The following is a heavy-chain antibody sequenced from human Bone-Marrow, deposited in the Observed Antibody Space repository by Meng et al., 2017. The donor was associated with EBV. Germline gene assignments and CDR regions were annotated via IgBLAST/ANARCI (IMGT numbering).Heavy chain of an antibody. CDR2: INAGNGNT. CDR3: ARDRFDSGSYYINY. J-gene: IGHJ4*02. Sequence: VQLVQSGAGVKQPGASVKVFCKASGYTFTSYVMHWVRQAPGQRLEWMGWINAGNGNTKYPQKFQGRVTITRDTSANTAYMDLSSLKSEDTAVYFCARDRFDSGSYYINYWGQGTLVTVSS. D-gene: IGHD3-10*01. V-gene: IGHV1-3*01. CDR1: GYTFTSYV.